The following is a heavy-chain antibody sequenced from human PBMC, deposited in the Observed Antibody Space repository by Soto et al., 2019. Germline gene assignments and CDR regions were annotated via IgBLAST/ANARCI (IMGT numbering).Heavy chain of an antibody. J-gene: IGHJ4*02. CDR1: GYSFTSYW. D-gene: IGHD1-26*01. CDR3: ARHFAPTPGADY. Sequence: PGXSLNISCKGSGYSFTSYWISWVRQMPGKGLEWMGRIDPSDSYTNYSPSFQGHVTISADKSISTAYLQWSSLKASDTAMYYCARHFAPTPGADYWGQGTLVTVSS. CDR2: IDPSDSYT. V-gene: IGHV5-10-1*01.